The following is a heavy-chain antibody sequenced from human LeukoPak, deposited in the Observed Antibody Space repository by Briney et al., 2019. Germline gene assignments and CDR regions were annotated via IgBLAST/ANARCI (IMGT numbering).Heavy chain of an antibody. D-gene: IGHD2-15*01. CDR1: GGSISSGGYS. V-gene: IGHV4-30-2*01. J-gene: IGHJ5*02. CDR3: AREAAGGPLLYGGWFDP. CDR2: IYHSGST. Sequence: SQTLSLTCAVSGGSISSGGYSWSWIRQPPGKGLEWIGYIYHSGSTYYNPSLKSRVTISVDRSKNQFSLKLSSVTAADTAVYYCAREAAGGPLLYGGWFDPWGQGTLVTVSS.